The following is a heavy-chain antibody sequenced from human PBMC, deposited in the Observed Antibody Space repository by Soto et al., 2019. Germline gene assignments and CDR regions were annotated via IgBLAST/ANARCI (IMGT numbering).Heavy chain of an antibody. Sequence: GGSLRLSCAASGFTFSSYGMHWVRQAPGKGLEWVAVISYDGSNKYYADSVKGRFTISRDNSKNTLYLQMNSLRAEDTAVYYFAKEQYGDYVDWYDPWGRGTLVTVSS. CDR1: GFTFSSYG. D-gene: IGHD4-17*01. CDR3: AKEQYGDYVDWYDP. CDR2: ISYDGSNK. V-gene: IGHV3-30*18. J-gene: IGHJ5*02.